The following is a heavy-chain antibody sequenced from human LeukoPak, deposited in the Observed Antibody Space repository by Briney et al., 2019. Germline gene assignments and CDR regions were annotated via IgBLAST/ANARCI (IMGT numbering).Heavy chain of an antibody. J-gene: IGHJ3*02. Sequence: SETLSLTCTVSGGSISSYYWSWIRQPPGKGLEWIGYIYHGGSTNYNPSLKSRVTISVDTSKNQFSLNFNSVTAADTAIYYCAREVRDAEVRGVHDAFDIWGQGTMVTVSS. CDR2: IYHGGST. CDR3: AREVRDAEVRGVHDAFDI. V-gene: IGHV4-59*12. D-gene: IGHD3-10*01. CDR1: GGSISSYY.